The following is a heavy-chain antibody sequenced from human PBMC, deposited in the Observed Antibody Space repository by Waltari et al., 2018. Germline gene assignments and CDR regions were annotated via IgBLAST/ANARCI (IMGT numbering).Heavy chain of an antibody. CDR2: IDNGGWNA. V-gene: IGHV3-23*01. CDR1: GFTFGLFG. CDR3: CKEVSTIGVPLFDS. J-gene: IGHJ4*02. D-gene: IGHD3-3*01. Sequence: EVHLLESGGGLVQPGGSLRLSCAASGFTFGLFGMSWVRQTPEKGLEWVSGIDNGGWNAYYADSVRGRFTISRDNSGTTLYLQMNSLRVGDTAMYYCCKEVSTIGVPLFDSWGQGTLVTVSS.